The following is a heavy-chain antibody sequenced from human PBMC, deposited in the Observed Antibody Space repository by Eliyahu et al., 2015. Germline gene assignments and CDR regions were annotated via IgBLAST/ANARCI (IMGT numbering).Heavy chain of an antibody. J-gene: IGHJ4*02. D-gene: IGHD3-9*01. CDR2: ISYDGSNK. Sequence: QVQLVESGGGVVQPGRSLXLSXAAXGFTFXXXGMHWVRQAPGKGLEWVAVISYDGSNKYYADSVKGRFTISRDNSKNTLYLQMNSLRAEDTAVYYCAKDPNYDILTGYHLDYWGQGTLVTVSS. CDR3: AKDPNYDILTGYHLDY. CDR1: GFTFXXXG. V-gene: IGHV3-30*18.